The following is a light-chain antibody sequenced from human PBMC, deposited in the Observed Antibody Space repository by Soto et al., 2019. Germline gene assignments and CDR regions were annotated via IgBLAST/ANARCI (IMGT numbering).Light chain of an antibody. CDR1: SGSIASNY. V-gene: IGLV6-57*04. CDR3: KSYDSSNHVV. Sequence: NVMLTQPHSVSESPGKTVTISCTRSSGSIASNYVQWYQQRPGSAPTTVIYEDNQRPSGVPDRFSGSIDSSSNSASLTISGLKTEDEADYYCKSYDSSNHVVFGGGTKLTVL. J-gene: IGLJ2*01. CDR2: EDN.